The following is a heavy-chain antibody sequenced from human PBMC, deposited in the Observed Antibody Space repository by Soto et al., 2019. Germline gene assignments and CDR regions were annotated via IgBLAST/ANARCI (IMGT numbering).Heavy chain of an antibody. D-gene: IGHD3-10*01. J-gene: IGHJ6*02. CDR3: ARAKRITMVRGAKTHYYGMDV. Sequence: ASVKVSCKASGYTFTSYDINWVRQATGQGLERMGWMNPNSGNTGYAQKFQGRVTMTRNTSISTAYMELSSLRSEDTAVYYCARAKRITMVRGAKTHYYGMDVWGQGTTVTVSS. CDR1: GYTFTSYD. V-gene: IGHV1-8*01. CDR2: MNPNSGNT.